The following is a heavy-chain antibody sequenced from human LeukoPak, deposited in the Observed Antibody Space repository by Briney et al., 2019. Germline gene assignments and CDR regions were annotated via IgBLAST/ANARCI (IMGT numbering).Heavy chain of an antibody. J-gene: IGHJ6*03. CDR2: INHSGST. V-gene: IGHV4-34*01. CDR3: AGGQHEGYSSSWLYYYYYYMDV. CDR1: GGSFSGYY. D-gene: IGHD6-13*01. Sequence: SETLSLTCAVYGGSFSGYYWSWIRQPPGKGLEWIGEINHSGSTNYNPSLKSRVTISVDTSKNQFSLKLSSVTAADTAVYYCAGGQHEGYSSSWLYYYYYYMDVWGKGTTVTVSS.